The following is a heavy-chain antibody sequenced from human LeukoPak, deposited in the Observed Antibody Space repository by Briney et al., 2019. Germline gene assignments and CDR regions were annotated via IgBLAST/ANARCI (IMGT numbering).Heavy chain of an antibody. V-gene: IGHV3-21*04. CDR2: ISSSSSYI. Sequence: GGSLRLSCAASGFTFSSYAMSWVRQAPGKGLEWVSSISSSSSYIYYADSVKGRFTISRDNAKNSLYLQMNSLRAEDTAVYFCARWDSSGCLDYWGQGTLVTVSS. CDR3: ARWDSSGCLDY. CDR1: GFTFSSYA. D-gene: IGHD3-22*01. J-gene: IGHJ4*02.